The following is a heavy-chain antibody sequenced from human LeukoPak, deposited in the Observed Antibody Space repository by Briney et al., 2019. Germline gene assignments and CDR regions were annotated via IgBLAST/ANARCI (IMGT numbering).Heavy chain of an antibody. CDR1: GFTFSSYS. J-gene: IGHJ4*02. D-gene: IGHD1-14*01. V-gene: IGHV3-21*01. CDR3: ARGPGRVKIGHDY. CDR2: ISSSSSYI. Sequence: GGSLRLSCAASGFTFSSYSMDWVRQAPGKGLEWVSSISSSSSYIYYADSVKGRFTISRDNAKNSLYLQMNSLRAEDTAVYYCARGPGRVKIGHDYWGQGTLVTVSS.